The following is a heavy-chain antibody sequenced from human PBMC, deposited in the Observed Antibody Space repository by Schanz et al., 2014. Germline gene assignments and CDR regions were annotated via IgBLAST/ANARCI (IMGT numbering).Heavy chain of an antibody. CDR1: GFIFNDYY. J-gene: IGHJ4*02. V-gene: IGHV3-11*05. D-gene: IGHD3-16*01. CDR2: ISGGLGTDT. CDR3: ARDKDMITSHCESPDIVDASGN. Sequence: VQLVESGGGLIQPGGSLRLSCAASGFIFNDYYMNWIRQAPGKGLVWVSGISGGLGTDTFYASSVTGRFTISRDNAKKTLYLQRDSLTAEDSIDYYCARDKDMITSHCESPDIVDASGNWGQGTPVTVSS.